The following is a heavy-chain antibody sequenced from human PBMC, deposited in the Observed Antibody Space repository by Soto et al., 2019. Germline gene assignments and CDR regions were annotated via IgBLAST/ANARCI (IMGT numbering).Heavy chain of an antibody. CDR2: IYYSGST. J-gene: IGHJ5*02. CDR1: GGSISSGDYY. D-gene: IGHD2-15*01. CDR3: ARVYCSGGSCYLHP. V-gene: IGHV4-30-4*01. Sequence: SETLSLTCTVSGGSISSGDYYWSWIRQPPGKGLEWIGYIYYSGSTYYNPSLKSRVTISVDTSKNQFSLKLSSVTAADTAVYYCARVYCSGGSCYLHPWGQGTLVTVSS.